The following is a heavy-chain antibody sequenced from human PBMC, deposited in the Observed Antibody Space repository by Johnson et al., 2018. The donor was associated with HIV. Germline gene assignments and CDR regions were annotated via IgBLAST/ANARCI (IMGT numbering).Heavy chain of an antibody. D-gene: IGHD6-13*01. Sequence: VQLVESGGGLVQPGGSLRLSCAASGFTFSSYWMHWVRQAPGKGLVWVSRINSDGSSTNYADSVKGRFTISRDNSKNTLYLQMNSLRAEDTAVYYCAKKGRAAAEGGVGAFDIWGQGTMVTVSS. CDR1: GFTFSSYW. CDR3: AKKGRAAAEGGVGAFDI. V-gene: IGHV3-74*01. CDR2: INSDGSST. J-gene: IGHJ3*02.